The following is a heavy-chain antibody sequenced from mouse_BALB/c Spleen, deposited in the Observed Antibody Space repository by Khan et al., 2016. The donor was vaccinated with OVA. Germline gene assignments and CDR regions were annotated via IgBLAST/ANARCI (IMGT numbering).Heavy chain of an antibody. CDR3: AREGAYYRSDGWFAY. D-gene: IGHD2-14*01. V-gene: IGHV1-4*01. J-gene: IGHJ3*01. CDR1: GYTFTTYT. CDR2: IIPTNDYA. Sequence: QVQLQQSGAELARPGASVKMSCKASGYTFTTYTIHWVKQGPGQGLEWIGYIIPTNDYANYNQKFKDRATLTADKSSSKAYMQMSSLTSEDSALYYCAREGAYYRSDGWFAYWGQGTLVTVSA.